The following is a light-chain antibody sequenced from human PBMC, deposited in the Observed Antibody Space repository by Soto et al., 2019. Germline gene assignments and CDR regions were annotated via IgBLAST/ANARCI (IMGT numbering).Light chain of an antibody. CDR1: RTVFYNSNSKNY. CDR2: WAS. J-gene: IGKJ5*01. V-gene: IGKV4-1*01. Sequence: DIVMTQSPDSLAVSLGERATINCRSSRTVFYNSNSKNYLAWYQQKPGQPPKLLFYWASSRESGVPDRFSGSGSGTDFTLTISSLQAEDVEVYYCQQYYSTPHTFGQGTRLEIK. CDR3: QQYYSTPHT.